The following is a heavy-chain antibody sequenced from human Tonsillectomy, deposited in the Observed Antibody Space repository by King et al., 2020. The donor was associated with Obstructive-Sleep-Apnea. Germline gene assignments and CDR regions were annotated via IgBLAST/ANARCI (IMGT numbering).Heavy chain of an antibody. J-gene: IGHJ5*02. D-gene: IGHD4-17*01. V-gene: IGHV1-2*02. CDR2: INPNSGGT. Sequence: QLVQSGAEVKKPGASVKVSCKASGYTFTGYYMHWVRQAPGQGLEWMGWINPNSGGTDYGKKFQGRVTMTRDPSISTVYMELSRLRSDDTAVYYCARDPGLDRRYNWFDPWGQGTLVIVSS. CDR3: ARDPGLDRRYNWFDP. CDR1: GYTFTGYY.